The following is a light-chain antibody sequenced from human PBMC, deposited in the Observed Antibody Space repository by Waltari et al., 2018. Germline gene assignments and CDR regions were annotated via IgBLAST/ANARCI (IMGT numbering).Light chain of an antibody. Sequence: EIVLTQSPATLSLSPGERATLSCRASQSVSNYLAWYQQKPGQAPRLLIYDASNRGTGIPARFSGSGSGTDFTLTISSLEPEDFAVYYCQQRNNWPRVTFGQGTRLEIK. CDR3: QQRNNWPRVT. CDR2: DAS. V-gene: IGKV3-11*01. J-gene: IGKJ5*01. CDR1: QSVSNY.